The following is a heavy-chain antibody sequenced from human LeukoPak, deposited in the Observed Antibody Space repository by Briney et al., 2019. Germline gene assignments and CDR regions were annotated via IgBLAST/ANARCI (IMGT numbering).Heavy chain of an antibody. CDR3: ARDYVWGTDEPDY. J-gene: IGHJ4*02. Sequence: GGSLRLSCEGTGFSFGIYWMSWVRQAPGKGLEWVANIKEDGSEKYYLESMRGRLTISRDNAKNSVYLQMNSLRVEDSGLYYCARDYVWGTDEPDYWGQGTLVTVSS. CDR1: GFSFGIYW. V-gene: IGHV3-7*01. D-gene: IGHD3-16*01. CDR2: IKEDGSEK.